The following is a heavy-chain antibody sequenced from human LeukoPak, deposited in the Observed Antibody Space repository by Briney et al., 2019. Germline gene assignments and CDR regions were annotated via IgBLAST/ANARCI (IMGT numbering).Heavy chain of an antibody. V-gene: IGHV3-11*01. D-gene: IGHD2-8*01. CDR3: ARVGVIPLPPDY. Sequence: AGSLRLSSAASGFTFSDYYMSWIRQAPGKGLEWVSYISSSGSTIYYADSVKGRFTISRDNAKNSLYLQMNSLRAEGTAVYYCARVGVIPLPPDYWGQGTLVTVSS. J-gene: IGHJ4*02. CDR2: ISSSGSTI. CDR1: GFTFSDYY.